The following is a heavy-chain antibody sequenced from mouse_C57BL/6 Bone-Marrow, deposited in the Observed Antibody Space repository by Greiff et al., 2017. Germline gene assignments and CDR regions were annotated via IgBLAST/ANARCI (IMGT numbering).Heavy chain of an antibody. CDR1: GYTFTSYW. CDR3: ARGHYGNLYCAMDY. J-gene: IGHJ4*01. V-gene: IGHV1-64*01. CDR2: IHPNSGST. D-gene: IGHD2-1*01. Sequence: LQQSGAELVKPGASVKLSCKASGYTFTSYWMHWVKQRPGQGLEWIGMIHPNSGSTNYNEKFKSKATLTVDKSSSTAYMQLSSLTSEDSAVYYGARGHYGNLYCAMDYWGQGTSVTVSS.